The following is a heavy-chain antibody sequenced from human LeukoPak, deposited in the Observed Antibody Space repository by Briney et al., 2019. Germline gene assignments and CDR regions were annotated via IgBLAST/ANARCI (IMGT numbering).Heavy chain of an antibody. D-gene: IGHD6-13*01. CDR3: ARGQQQLGYYYGMDV. CDR1: GGSFSGYY. Sequence: PSETLSLTCAVYGGSFSGYYWSWIRQPPGKGLEWIGEINHSGSTNYNPSLKSRVTISVDTSKNQFSLKLSSVTAADTAVYYCARGQQQLGYYYGMDVWGQGTTVTVSS. J-gene: IGHJ6*02. V-gene: IGHV4-34*01. CDR2: INHSGST.